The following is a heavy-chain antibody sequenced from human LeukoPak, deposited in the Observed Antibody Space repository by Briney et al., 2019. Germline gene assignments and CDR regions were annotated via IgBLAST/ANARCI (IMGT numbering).Heavy chain of an antibody. CDR1: GYTFTSYD. Sequence: ASVNVSCTASGYTFTSYDINWVRQATGQGLEWMGWMNPNSGNTGYAQKFQGRVTMTRNTSISTAYMELSSLRSEDTAVYYCARAVSGYSGFDYWGQGTLVTVSS. V-gene: IGHV1-8*01. J-gene: IGHJ4*02. CDR3: ARAVSGYSGFDY. CDR2: MNPNSGNT. D-gene: IGHD3-10*01.